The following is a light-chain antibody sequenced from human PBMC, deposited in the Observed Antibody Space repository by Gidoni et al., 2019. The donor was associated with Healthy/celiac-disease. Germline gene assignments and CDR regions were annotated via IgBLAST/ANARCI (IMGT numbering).Light chain of an antibody. CDR3: QQYYSFPLT. J-gene: IGKJ1*01. CDR2: AAS. CDR1: QGIRSY. V-gene: IGKV1D-8*01. Sequence: VISMTQSPSLLSASTGDRVTISCRMSQGIRSYLAWYQQKPGKAPELLIYAASTLQSGVPSRFSGSGSGTDFTLTISCLQSEDFATYYCQQYYSFPLTFGQGTKVEIK.